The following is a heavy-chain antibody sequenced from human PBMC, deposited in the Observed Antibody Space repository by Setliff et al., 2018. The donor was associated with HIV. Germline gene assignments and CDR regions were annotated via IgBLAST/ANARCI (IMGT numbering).Heavy chain of an antibody. D-gene: IGHD3-22*01. CDR3: ARELRHYSDNSAYYSSFDY. V-gene: IGHV4-59*08. CDR2: IYYSGST. Sequence: SETLSLTCTVSGGSITSYYWTWIRQPPGKGLEWIGYIYYSGSTNYNPSLKSRLTISVDTSKNQFSLKLSSVTAADTAVYYCARELRHYSDNSAYYSSFDYWGQGTLVTVSS. J-gene: IGHJ4*02. CDR1: GGSITSYY.